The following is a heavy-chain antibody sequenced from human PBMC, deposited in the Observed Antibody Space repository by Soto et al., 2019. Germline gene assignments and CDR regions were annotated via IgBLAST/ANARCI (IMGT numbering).Heavy chain of an antibody. CDR1: GGSISGYD. V-gene: IGHV4-59*08. CDR3: ARRDSGSWYFFDY. Sequence: PSETLSLTCTVSGGSISGYDWSWIWQPPGKGLEWIGYIYYSGSTNYNPSLKSRVTISVDTSKNQFSLNLSSVTAADTAVYYCARRDSGSWYFFDYWGRGTLVTVSS. J-gene: IGHJ4*02. D-gene: IGHD6-13*01. CDR2: IYYSGST.